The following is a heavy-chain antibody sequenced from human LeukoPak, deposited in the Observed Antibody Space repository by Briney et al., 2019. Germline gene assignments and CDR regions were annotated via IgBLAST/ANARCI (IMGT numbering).Heavy chain of an antibody. V-gene: IGHV4-59*08. J-gene: IGHJ6*02. CDR2: IYYSGST. CDR1: GGSISSYY. Sequence: SETLSLTCTVSGGSISSYYWSWIRQPPGKGLEWIGYIYYSGSTNYNPSLKSRVTISVDTSKNQFSLKLSSVTAADTAVYYCARRENYYDSSGYYSSYGMDVWGQGTTVTVSS. D-gene: IGHD3-22*01. CDR3: ARRENYYDSSGYYSSYGMDV.